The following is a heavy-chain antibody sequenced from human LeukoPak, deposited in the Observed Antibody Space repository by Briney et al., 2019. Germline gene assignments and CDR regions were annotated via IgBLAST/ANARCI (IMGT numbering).Heavy chain of an antibody. CDR2: INHSGST. Sequence: SETLSLTCAVYGGSFSGYYWSWIRQPPGKGLEWIGEINHSGSTNYNPSLKGRVTISVDTSKNQFSLKLSSVTAADTAVYCCARWDSAMATLDYWGQGTLVTVSS. CDR1: GGSFSGYY. D-gene: IGHD5-18*01. CDR3: ARWDSAMATLDY. J-gene: IGHJ4*02. V-gene: IGHV4-34*01.